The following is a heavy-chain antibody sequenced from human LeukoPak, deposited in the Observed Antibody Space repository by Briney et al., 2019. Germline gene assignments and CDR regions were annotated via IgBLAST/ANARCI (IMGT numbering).Heavy chain of an antibody. J-gene: IGHJ4*02. CDR2: IKQDGSEE. Sequence: PGGSLRLSCAATGFTFSNYWMNWVRQAPGKGLEWVANIKQDGSEEYYVDSVKGRFTISRDNARNSLYLQMNSLRAEDTAVYYCARGGYGDYFYWGQGTLVTVSS. D-gene: IGHD4-17*01. V-gene: IGHV3-7*04. CDR3: ARGGYGDYFY. CDR1: GFTFSNYW.